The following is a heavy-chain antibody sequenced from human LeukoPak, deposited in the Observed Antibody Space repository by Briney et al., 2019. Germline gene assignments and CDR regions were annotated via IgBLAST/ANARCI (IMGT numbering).Heavy chain of an antibody. J-gene: IGHJ4*02. CDR2: VNTNTGNP. D-gene: IGHD3-16*01. Sequence: ASVKVSCKASGYTFTGYFIHWVRQAPGQGLEWMGWVNTNTGNPTYAQGFTGRFVFSLDTSVSMAYLQISSLKAEDTAVYYCARGGIGDPLRGDYWGQGTLVTVSS. V-gene: IGHV7-4-1*04. CDR1: GYTFTGYF. CDR3: ARGGIGDPLRGDY.